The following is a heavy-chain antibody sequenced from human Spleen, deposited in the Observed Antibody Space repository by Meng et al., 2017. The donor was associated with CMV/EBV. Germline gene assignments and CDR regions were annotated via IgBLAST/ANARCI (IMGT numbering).Heavy chain of an antibody. CDR3: ARGRRFDP. Sequence: SLTCNVSGGYISSGGYYWSWIRQHPGKGLEWIGFVYHNGNAYYNPSLKSRATLSVDTSKNHFSLSLKSVIAADTAIYYCARGRRFDPWGRGTLVTVSS. CDR2: VYHNGNA. V-gene: IGHV4-31*02. CDR1: GGYISSGGYY. J-gene: IGHJ5*02.